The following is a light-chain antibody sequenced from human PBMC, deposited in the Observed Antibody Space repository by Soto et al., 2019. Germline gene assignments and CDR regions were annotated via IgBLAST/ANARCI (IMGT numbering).Light chain of an antibody. CDR1: SSDVGGYKY. Sequence: QSALTQPASVSGSHGQSITISCTGTSSDVGGYKYVSWYQQHPGKVPKLRIYEVSNRPSGVSNRFSGSKSGNTASLSISGLQAEDEAEYYCSSYTRRTTRNVLFGGGTKLTVL. CDR3: SSYTRRTTRNVL. CDR2: EVS. J-gene: IGLJ2*01. V-gene: IGLV2-14*01.